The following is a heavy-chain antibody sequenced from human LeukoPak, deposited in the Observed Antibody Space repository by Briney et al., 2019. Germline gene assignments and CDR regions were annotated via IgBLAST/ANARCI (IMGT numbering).Heavy chain of an antibody. Sequence: SETLSLTCSVSGGSISGDDDYWSWIRQPPGKGLEWIGYINHSGNTYYIPSLRSRGTISIDTSKNQFSLELSSVTAADTAVYYCARYTVTNLLDFWGQGTLVTVPS. J-gene: IGHJ4*02. D-gene: IGHD4-17*01. V-gene: IGHV4-30-4*08. CDR2: INHSGNT. CDR3: ARYTVTNLLDF. CDR1: GGSISGDDDY.